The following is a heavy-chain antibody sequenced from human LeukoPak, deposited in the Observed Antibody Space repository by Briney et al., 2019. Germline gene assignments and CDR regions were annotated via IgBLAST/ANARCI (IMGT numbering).Heavy chain of an antibody. J-gene: IGHJ4*02. V-gene: IGHV4-59*01. Sequence: SETLSLTCTVSGGSISSYYWSWIRQPPGKGLEWIGYIYYSGSTNYNPSLKSRVTISVDTSKNQFSLKLSSVTAADTAVYYCAKDVPHTGGWALIYWGQGTLVTVSS. CDR2: IYYSGST. CDR3: AKDVPHTGGWALIY. CDR1: GGSISSYY. D-gene: IGHD6-19*01.